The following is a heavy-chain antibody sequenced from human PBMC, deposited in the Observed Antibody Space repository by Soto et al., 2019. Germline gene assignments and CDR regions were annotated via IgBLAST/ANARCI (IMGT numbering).Heavy chain of an antibody. Sequence: WASVKVSCKASGYTFTSYYMHWVQQAPGQGLEWMGIINPSGGSTSYGQKFQGRVTMTRDTSTSTVYMELSSLRSEDTAVYYCARVPYCSGGSCPNWFDPWGQGTLVTVSS. CDR2: INPSGGST. CDR1: GYTFTSYY. CDR3: ARVPYCSGGSCPNWFDP. J-gene: IGHJ5*02. D-gene: IGHD2-15*01. V-gene: IGHV1-46*01.